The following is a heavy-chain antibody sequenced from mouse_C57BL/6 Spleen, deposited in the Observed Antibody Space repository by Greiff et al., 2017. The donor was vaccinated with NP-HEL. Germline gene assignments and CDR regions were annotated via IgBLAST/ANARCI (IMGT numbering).Heavy chain of an antibody. J-gene: IGHJ4*01. CDR2: ISDGGSYT. D-gene: IGHD2-4*01. V-gene: IGHV5-4*01. Sequence: EVKLVESGGGLVKPGGSLKLSCAASGFTFSSYAMSWVRQTPEKRLEWVATISDGGSYTYYPDNVKGRFTISRDNAKNNLYLQMSHLKSEDTAMYYCARETMITTGAMDYWGQGTSVTVSS. CDR1: GFTFSSYA. CDR3: ARETMITTGAMDY.